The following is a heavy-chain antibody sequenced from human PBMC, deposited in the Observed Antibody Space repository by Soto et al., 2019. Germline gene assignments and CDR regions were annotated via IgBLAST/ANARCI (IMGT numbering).Heavy chain of an antibody. Sequence: QVQLVQSGAEVKKPGASVKVSCKASGYTFTSYAMHWVRQAPGQRLEWMGWINAGNGNTKYSQKFQGRVTITRDTSASRAYMELSSLRSEDTAVYYCARTYCSGKFSAFEIWCQETMVTDS. CDR3: ARTYCSGKFSAFEI. J-gene: IGHJ3*02. D-gene: IGHD3-10*01. V-gene: IGHV1-3*01. CDR2: INAGNGNT. CDR1: GYTFTSYA.